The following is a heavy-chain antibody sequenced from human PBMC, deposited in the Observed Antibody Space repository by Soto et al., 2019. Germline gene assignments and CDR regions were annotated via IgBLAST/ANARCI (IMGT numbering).Heavy chain of an antibody. CDR1: GGSISSYY. V-gene: IGHV4-59*01. CDR3: ARVGTPKVGYYFDY. D-gene: IGHD1-1*01. J-gene: IGHJ4*02. CDR2: IYYSGST. Sequence: SGTLSLTCTVSGGSISSYYWSWIRQPPGKGLEWIGYIYYSGSTNYNPSLKSRVTISVDTSKNQFSLKLSSVTAADTAVYYCARVGTPKVGYYFDYWGQGTLVTVSS.